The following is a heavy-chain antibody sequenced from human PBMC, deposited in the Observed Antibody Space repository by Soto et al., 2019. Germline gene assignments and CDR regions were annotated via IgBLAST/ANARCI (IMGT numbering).Heavy chain of an antibody. CDR3: ARDGGRHSGGIDY. Sequence: QVQLVQSGAEVKKPGSSVKVSCKASGGTFSSYSINWVRQAPGQGLEWMGEIMPIFGTANYAPKFQGRVTITADESTSTAYMELSSLRSEDTAVYYCARDGGRHSGGIDYGGQGTLVTVSS. CDR2: IMPIFGTA. D-gene: IGHD1-26*01. CDR1: GGTFSSYS. V-gene: IGHV1-69*01. J-gene: IGHJ4*02.